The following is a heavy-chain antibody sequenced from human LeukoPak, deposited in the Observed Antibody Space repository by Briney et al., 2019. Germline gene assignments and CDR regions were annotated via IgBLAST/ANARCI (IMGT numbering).Heavy chain of an antibody. CDR3: ARDRSLGELTTESPSFDS. CDR1: GGSISSYY. D-gene: IGHD3-16*01. Sequence: SETLSLTCTVSGGSISSYYWSWIRQPAGKGLEWIGRIYTSGSTNYNPSLTSRVTLSVDTSKNQFSLKLSSVTAADTAVYYCARDRSLGELTTESPSFDSWGQGTLVTVSS. CDR2: IYTSGST. V-gene: IGHV4-4*07. J-gene: IGHJ4*02.